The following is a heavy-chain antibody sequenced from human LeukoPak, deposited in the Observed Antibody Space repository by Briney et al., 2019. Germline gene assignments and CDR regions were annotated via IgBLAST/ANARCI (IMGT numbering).Heavy chain of an antibody. CDR2: IRGRGGST. Sequence: GGSLRLSCAASGFTFSSYAMSWVRQAPGKGLEWVSAIRGRGGSTYYADSVKGRFTISRDNSKNTLSLQMNSLRAADTAVYYCAKIDTIFGVDEFDYWGQGTLVTVSS. CDR1: GFTFSSYA. D-gene: IGHD3-3*01. J-gene: IGHJ4*02. V-gene: IGHV3-23*01. CDR3: AKIDTIFGVDEFDY.